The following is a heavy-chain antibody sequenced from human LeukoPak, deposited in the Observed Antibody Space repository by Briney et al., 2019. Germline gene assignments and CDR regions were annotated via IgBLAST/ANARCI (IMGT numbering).Heavy chain of an antibody. CDR1: VYTFTSYA. V-gene: IGHV1-3*01. J-gene: IGHJ4*02. D-gene: IGHD4-17*01. CDR3: ARGYGDYVLYDY. CDR2: INAGNGNT. Sequence: ASVKVSCKASVYTFTSYAMHWVRQAPGQRLEWMGWINAGNGNTKYSQKFQGRVTITRDTSASTAYMELSSLRSEDTAVYYCARGYGDYVLYDYWGQGTLVTVSS.